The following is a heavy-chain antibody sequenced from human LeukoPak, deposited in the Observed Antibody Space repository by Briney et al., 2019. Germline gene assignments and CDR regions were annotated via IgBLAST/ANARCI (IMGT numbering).Heavy chain of an antibody. J-gene: IGHJ3*02. CDR2: IYRGGST. V-gene: IGHV3-53*01. CDR3: AGEAGTAFDI. D-gene: IGHD6-19*01. CDR1: GFTVRRYC. Sequence: GGSLRPPCAASGFTVRRYCMSWVRQAPGKGLVWVSVIYRGGSTYYADSVKGRFTISRDHSKSTLYLQMNSLRAEDTAVYYCAGEAGTAFDIWGQGTMVSVSS.